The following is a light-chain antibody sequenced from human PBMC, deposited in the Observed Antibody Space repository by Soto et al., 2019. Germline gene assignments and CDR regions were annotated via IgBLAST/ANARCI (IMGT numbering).Light chain of an antibody. J-gene: IGKJ2*01. CDR1: QSVSSN. CDR3: QQYNNWLQYT. Sequence: EIVMTQSPATLSVPPGERATLSCRASQSVSSNLAWYQQKPGQAPRLLIYGASTRATGIPARFSGSGSGTEFTLTISSLQSEDFAVYYCQQYNNWLQYTFGQGTKLEIK. CDR2: GAS. V-gene: IGKV3-15*01.